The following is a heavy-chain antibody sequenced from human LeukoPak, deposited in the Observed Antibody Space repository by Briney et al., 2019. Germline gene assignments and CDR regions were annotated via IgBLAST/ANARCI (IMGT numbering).Heavy chain of an antibody. Sequence: GGSLRLCCAASGFTFGSYAMSWVRQAPGKGLEWVSAISGSGGSTYYADSVKGRFTISRDNSKNTLYLQMNSLRAEDTAVYYCAKVGAMVHFDCWGQGTLVTVSS. D-gene: IGHD5-18*01. V-gene: IGHV3-23*01. CDR3: AKVGAMVHFDC. CDR2: ISGSGGST. CDR1: GFTFGSYA. J-gene: IGHJ4*02.